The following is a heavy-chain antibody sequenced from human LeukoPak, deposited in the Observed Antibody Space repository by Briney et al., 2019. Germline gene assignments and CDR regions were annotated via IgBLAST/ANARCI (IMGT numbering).Heavy chain of an antibody. Sequence: KASETLSLTCTVSGGSISSSSYYWGWIRQPPGKGLEWIGSIYYSGSTYYNPSLKSRVTISVDTSKNQFSLKLSSVTAADTAVYYCARVVHYGSGSYVLDYWGQGTLVTVSS. J-gene: IGHJ4*02. V-gene: IGHV4-39*07. CDR1: GGSISSSSYY. CDR3: ARVVHYGSGSYVLDY. D-gene: IGHD3-10*01. CDR2: IYYSGST.